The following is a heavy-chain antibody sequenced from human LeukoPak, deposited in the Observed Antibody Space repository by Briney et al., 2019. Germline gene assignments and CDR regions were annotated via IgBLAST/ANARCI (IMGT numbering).Heavy chain of an antibody. CDR1: GYTFTDYY. Sequence: ASVKVSCKASGYTFTDYYINWVRQAPGQGLEWMGWINPNSGDTNYAQKFQGRVTMTRDTSISTAYMELSRLRSDDTAVYYCARDSGERGSGSYLIAYWGQGTLVTVSS. J-gene: IGHJ4*02. CDR2: INPNSGDT. D-gene: IGHD3-10*01. V-gene: IGHV1-2*02. CDR3: ARDSGERGSGSYLIAY.